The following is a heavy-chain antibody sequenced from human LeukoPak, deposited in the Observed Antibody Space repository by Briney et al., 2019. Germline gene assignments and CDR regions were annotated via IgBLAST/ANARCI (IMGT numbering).Heavy chain of an antibody. Sequence: GGSLRLSCAASGFTFSGYGMHWVRQAPGKGLEWVAFVRYDSSNKYYADSVKGRFTVSRDNSKNMLYLQMNSLRAEDTAVYYCARGKMGEPPTGGDYWGQGTLVTVSS. CDR3: ARGKMGEPPTGGDY. CDR2: VRYDSSNK. J-gene: IGHJ4*02. CDR1: GFTFSGYG. V-gene: IGHV3-30*02. D-gene: IGHD2-8*02.